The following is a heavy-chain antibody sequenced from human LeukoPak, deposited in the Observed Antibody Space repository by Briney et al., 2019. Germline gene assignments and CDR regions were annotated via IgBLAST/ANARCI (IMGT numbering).Heavy chain of an antibody. D-gene: IGHD1-26*01. CDR2: ISDSGAST. V-gene: IGHV3-23*01. CDR1: GFTFSSYA. J-gene: IGHJ5*02. Sequence: GGSLRLSCAASGFTFSSYAMSWVRQAPGKGLEWVSAISDSGASTYYSDSVKGRFTISRDNSMATLYLQMSSLREEDTALYYCAKEPLSRVSFNSFDPWGQGTLVTVSS. CDR3: AKEPLSRVSFNSFDP.